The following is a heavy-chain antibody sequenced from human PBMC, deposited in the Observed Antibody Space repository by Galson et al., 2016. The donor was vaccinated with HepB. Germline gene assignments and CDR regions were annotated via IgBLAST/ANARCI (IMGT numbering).Heavy chain of an antibody. CDR2: ISYDGSDK. CDR1: GFTFSSYG. J-gene: IGHJ4*02. Sequence: SLRLSCAASGFTFSSYGMHWVRQAPGKGLEWVAVISYDGSDKYYADSVKGRFTISRDNSKNTLNLQMNSLRAEDTAVYYCAKDLLSDYVWGSYRFQDWGQGAPVTVSS. CDR3: AKDLLSDYVWGSYRFQD. V-gene: IGHV3-30*18. D-gene: IGHD3-16*02.